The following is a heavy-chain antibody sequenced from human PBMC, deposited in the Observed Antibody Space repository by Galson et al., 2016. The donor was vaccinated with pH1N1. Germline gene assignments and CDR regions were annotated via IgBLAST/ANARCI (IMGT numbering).Heavy chain of an antibody. D-gene: IGHD3-10*01. CDR3: ARGGSGHLDF. J-gene: IGHJ4*02. V-gene: IGHV6-1*01. CDR2: TYYRAQWWH. Sequence: CAISGDSVSSNSVSWVWVRQSPSRGLEWLGRTYYRAQWWHDCAFSVKSRLIINPDTSRNQVSLQLTSLTPDDTAIYYCARGGSGHLDFWGPGVLVTVSS. CDR1: GDSVSSNSVS.